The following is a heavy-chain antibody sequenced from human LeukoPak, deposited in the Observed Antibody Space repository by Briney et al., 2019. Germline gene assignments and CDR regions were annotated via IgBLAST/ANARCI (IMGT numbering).Heavy chain of an antibody. CDR2: IKPDGSEK. D-gene: IGHD3-3*01. CDR1: GFTFSTYW. Sequence: GGSLRLSCAASGFTFSTYWMSWVRQAPGKGLQWVANIKPDGSEKYHVKSVKGRFTISRDNAKNSLYLQMNSLRAEDTAVYYCTRVDDFGTPRTTNFDYWGQGTLVTVSS. J-gene: IGHJ4*02. CDR3: TRVDDFGTPRTTNFDY. V-gene: IGHV3-7*01.